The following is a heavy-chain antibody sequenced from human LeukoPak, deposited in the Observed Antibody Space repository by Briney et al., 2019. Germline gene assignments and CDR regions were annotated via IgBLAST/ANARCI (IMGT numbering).Heavy chain of an antibody. Sequence: GGSLRLSCTASGSAFGDYAVSWVRRAPGKGLEWVGFIRSKTYGGAAEYAASVNGRFTISRDDSKSVAYLQMDSLKTEDSAMYYCTRDKGLASAGTEFDYWGQGTRVTVSS. CDR2: IRSKTYGGAA. D-gene: IGHD6-13*01. J-gene: IGHJ4*02. V-gene: IGHV3-49*04. CDR3: TRDKGLASAGTEFDY. CDR1: GSAFGDYA.